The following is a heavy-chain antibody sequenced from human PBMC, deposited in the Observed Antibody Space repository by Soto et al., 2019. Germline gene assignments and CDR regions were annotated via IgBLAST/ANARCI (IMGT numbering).Heavy chain of an antibody. CDR3: ASDSYAMSSFALDV. CDR1: GDSISSGGFP. D-gene: IGHD2-2*01. CDR2: VYRTGAT. Sequence: QLQLQESGSGLVETAQTLSLTCIVSGDSISSGGFPWTWIRQSTGKGLEWIGYVYRTGATSYNPSLEGRAIISVDPSRNPFSLKLMSVTPADSAVYFCASDSYAMSSFALDVWGRGTAVTVSS. V-gene: IGHV4-30-2*06. J-gene: IGHJ6*02.